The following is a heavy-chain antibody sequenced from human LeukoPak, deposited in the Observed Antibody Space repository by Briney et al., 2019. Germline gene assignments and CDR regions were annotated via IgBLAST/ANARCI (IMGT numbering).Heavy chain of an antibody. D-gene: IGHD6-13*01. CDR3: AKAATGTWYYFDY. CDR1: GFTFSSYG. Sequence: AGSLRLSCAASGFTFSSYGMHWVRQAPGKGLEWVAFIRYDGSNKYYADSVKGRFTISRDNSKNTLYLQMNSLRAEDTAVYYCAKAATGTWYYFDYWGQGTLVTVSS. CDR2: IRYDGSNK. J-gene: IGHJ4*02. V-gene: IGHV3-30*02.